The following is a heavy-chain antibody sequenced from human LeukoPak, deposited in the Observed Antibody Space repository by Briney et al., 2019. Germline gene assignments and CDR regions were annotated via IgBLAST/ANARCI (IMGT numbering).Heavy chain of an antibody. J-gene: IGHJ4*02. V-gene: IGHV1-2*02. D-gene: IGHD5-12*01. Sequence: ASVKVSCKASGYTFTGYYMHWVRQAPGQGLEWMGWINPNSGGTNYAQKFQGRVTMTRDTSISTAYMELSRLRSDDTAVYYCARDRLATSSQFDYWGQGTLVTVSS. CDR2: INPNSGGT. CDR3: ARDRLATSSQFDY. CDR1: GYTFTGYY.